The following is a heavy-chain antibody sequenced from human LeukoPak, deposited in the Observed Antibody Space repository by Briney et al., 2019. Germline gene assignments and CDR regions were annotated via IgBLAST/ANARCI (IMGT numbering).Heavy chain of an antibody. D-gene: IGHD4-17*01. J-gene: IGHJ4*02. CDR1: GTSFSSYY. CDR3: ARMTTGHDF. V-gene: IGHV4-34*01. Sequence: PSETLSLTCAVSGTSFSSYYWSWIRQTPGKGLEWIGEVNHSGYTNDNPSLKSRVTISVDTSKYQFSLRLRSVTAADTAVYFCARMTTGHDFWGQGTLVTVSS. CDR2: VNHSGYT.